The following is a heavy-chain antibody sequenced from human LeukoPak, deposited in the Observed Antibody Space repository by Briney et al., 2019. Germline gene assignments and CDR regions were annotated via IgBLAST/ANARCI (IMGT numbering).Heavy chain of an antibody. CDR1: GYTFTSYG. V-gene: IGHV1-18*01. CDR3: AGVLNYYDSSGYPLDWFDP. Sequence: ASVKVSCKASGYTFTSYGISWVRQAPGQGLEWMGWISAYNGNTNYAQKLQGRVTMTTDTSTSTAYMELRSLRSDDTAVYYCAGVLNYYDSSGYPLDWFDPWGQGTLVTVSS. D-gene: IGHD3-22*01. CDR2: ISAYNGNT. J-gene: IGHJ5*02.